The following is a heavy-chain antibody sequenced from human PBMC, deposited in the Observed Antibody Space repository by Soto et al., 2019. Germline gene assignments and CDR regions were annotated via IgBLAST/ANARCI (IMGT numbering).Heavy chain of an antibody. J-gene: IGHJ6*02. CDR3: ARDRMVRGADYYGMDV. CDR2: ISYDGSNR. Sequence: GGSLRLSCAASGFTFSSYAMHWVRQAPGKGLEWVAVISYDGSNRYYADSVKGRFTISRDNSKNTLYLQMNSLRAEDTAVYYCARDRMVRGADYYGMDVWGQGTTVTVSS. V-gene: IGHV3-30-3*01. CDR1: GFTFSSYA. D-gene: IGHD3-10*01.